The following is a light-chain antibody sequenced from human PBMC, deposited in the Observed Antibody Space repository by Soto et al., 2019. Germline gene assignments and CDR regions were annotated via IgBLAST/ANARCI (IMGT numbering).Light chain of an antibody. CDR2: WAS. Sequence: DIVMTQSPDSLAVSLGERATINCKSSQSVLYSSNNKNYLAWYQQKPRQPPKLLIYWASTRESGVPDRFSGSGSGTDFTLTISSRQAEDVAVYYCQQYYTTPPWTFGQGTKVEIK. J-gene: IGKJ1*01. CDR1: QSVLYSSNNKNY. CDR3: QQYYTTPPWT. V-gene: IGKV4-1*01.